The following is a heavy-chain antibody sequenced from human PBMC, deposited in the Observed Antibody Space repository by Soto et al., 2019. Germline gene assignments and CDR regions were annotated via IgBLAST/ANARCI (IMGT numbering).Heavy chain of an antibody. CDR2: IIPIFGTA. D-gene: IGHD6-13*01. CDR3: AREGHRYSSSWYGFDY. Sequence: SVKVSCKASGGTFSSYAISWVRQAPGQGLEWMGGIIPIFGTANYAQKFQGRVTITADESTSTAYMELSSLRSEDTAVYYCAREGHRYSSSWYGFDYWGQGTLVTVSS. V-gene: IGHV1-69*13. J-gene: IGHJ4*02. CDR1: GGTFSSYA.